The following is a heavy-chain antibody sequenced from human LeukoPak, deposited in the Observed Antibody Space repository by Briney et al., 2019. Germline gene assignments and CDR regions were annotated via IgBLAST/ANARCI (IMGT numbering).Heavy chain of an antibody. CDR1: GFTFSDYY. V-gene: IGHV3-11*04. J-gene: IGHJ4*02. CDR3: AAHSSSKIRFDY. D-gene: IGHD6-6*01. CDR2: IRSSGSTI. Sequence: PGGSLRLSCAASGFTFSDYYMSWIRQAPGKGLEWVSYIRSSGSTIYYADSVKGRFTISRDNSKNTLYLQMNSLRAEDTAVYYCAAHSSSKIRFDYWGQGTLVTVSS.